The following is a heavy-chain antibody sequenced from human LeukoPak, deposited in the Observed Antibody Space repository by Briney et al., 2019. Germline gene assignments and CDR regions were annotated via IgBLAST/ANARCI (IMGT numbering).Heavy chain of an antibody. CDR1: GFTFSNYA. V-gene: IGHV3-30-3*01. CDR2: ISYDGSNK. J-gene: IGHJ4*02. D-gene: IGHD4-11*01. CDR3: ARDLRSIYYFDY. Sequence: GGSLRLSCAASGFTFSNYAMHWVRQAPGKGLEWVAVISYDGSNKYYADSVKGRFTISRDNSKNTLYLQMNSLRAEDTAVYYCARDLRSIYYFDYWGQGTLVTVSS.